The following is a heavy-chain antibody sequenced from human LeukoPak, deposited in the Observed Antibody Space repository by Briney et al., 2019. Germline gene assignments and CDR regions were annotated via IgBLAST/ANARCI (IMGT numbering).Heavy chain of an antibody. V-gene: IGHV1-18*01. CDR2: ISAYNCNT. Sequence: AASVKVSCKASGYTFTSYGISWVRQAPGQGLEWMGWISAYNCNTNYAQKLQGRVTMTTDTSTSTAYMELRSLRSDDTAVYYCAREDYDYVWGSYRNFDYWGQGTLVTVSS. CDR1: GYTFTSYG. CDR3: AREDYDYVWGSYRNFDY. J-gene: IGHJ4*02. D-gene: IGHD3-16*02.